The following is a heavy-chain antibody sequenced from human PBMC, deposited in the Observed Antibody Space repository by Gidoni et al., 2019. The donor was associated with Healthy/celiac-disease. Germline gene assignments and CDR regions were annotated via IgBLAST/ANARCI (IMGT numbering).Heavy chain of an antibody. CDR2: INHSGST. D-gene: IGHD2-15*01. J-gene: IGHJ3*02. CDR1: GGSFSGYY. Sequence: QVQLQQWGAGLLKPSETLSFTCAVYGGSFSGYYWSWIRQPPGKGLEWIGEINHSGSTNYNPSLKSRVTISVDTSKNQFSLKLSSVTAADTAVYYCARGPRGRPPIVVVVAATHGRKDAFDIWGQGTMVTVSS. CDR3: ARGPRGRPPIVVVVAATHGRKDAFDI. V-gene: IGHV4-34*01.